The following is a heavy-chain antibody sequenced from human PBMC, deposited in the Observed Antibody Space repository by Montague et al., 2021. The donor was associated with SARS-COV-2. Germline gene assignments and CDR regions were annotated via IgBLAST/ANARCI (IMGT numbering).Heavy chain of an antibody. CDR1: GGSFSGYY. CDR3: ARALPVTTFFYSYYGMDV. V-gene: IGHV4-34*01. D-gene: IGHD4-17*01. CDR2: INHSGST. Sequence: SETLSLTCAVYGGSFSGYYWSWIRQPPGKGLEWIGEINHSGSTNYNPSLKSRVTISVDTSKNQFSLELSSVTAADTAVYYCARALPVTTFFYSYYGMDVWGQGTTGTVSS. J-gene: IGHJ6*02.